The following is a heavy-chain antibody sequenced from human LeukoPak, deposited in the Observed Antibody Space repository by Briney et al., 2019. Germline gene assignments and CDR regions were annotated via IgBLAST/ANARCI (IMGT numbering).Heavy chain of an antibody. Sequence: GGSLRLSCAASGCTFSAYAMAWVRQAPGKGLEWVSTISGSGGTTYSADSVKGRFTISRDNSKNILYLQVNSLRAGDTAVYHCAKDYYYDSSGYYYGDAFDIWGQGTMVTVSS. V-gene: IGHV3-23*01. CDR2: ISGSGGTT. CDR3: AKDYYYDSSGYYYGDAFDI. D-gene: IGHD3-22*01. J-gene: IGHJ3*02. CDR1: GCTFSAYA.